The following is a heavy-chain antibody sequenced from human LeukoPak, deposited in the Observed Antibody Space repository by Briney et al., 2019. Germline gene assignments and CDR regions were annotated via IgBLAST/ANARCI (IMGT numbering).Heavy chain of an antibody. J-gene: IGHJ3*02. CDR3: ARDPGVYSGSYSGIHDAFDI. CDR1: GFTFSSYS. V-gene: IGHV3-21*01. Sequence: GGSLRLSCAASGFTFSSYSMNWVRQAPGKGLEWVSSISSSSSYIYYADSVKGRFTISRDNAKNSLYLQMNSLRAEDTAVYYCARDPGVYSGSYSGIHDAFDIWGQGTMVTVSS. CDR2: ISSSSSYI. D-gene: IGHD1-26*01.